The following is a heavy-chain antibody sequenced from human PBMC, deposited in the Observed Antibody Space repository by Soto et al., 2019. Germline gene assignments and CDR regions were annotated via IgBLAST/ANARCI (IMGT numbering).Heavy chain of an antibody. CDR2: IYYSGST. V-gene: IGHV4-31*03. Sequence: SEPLSLTCTVSGGSISSGGYYWSWIRQHPGKGLEWIGYIYYSGSTYYNPSLKSRVTISVDTSKNQFPLKLSSVTAADTAVYYCARVRARTMPSNWFDPWGQGTLVTVSS. J-gene: IGHJ5*02. D-gene: IGHD2-2*01. CDR1: GGSISSGGYY. CDR3: ARVRARTMPSNWFDP.